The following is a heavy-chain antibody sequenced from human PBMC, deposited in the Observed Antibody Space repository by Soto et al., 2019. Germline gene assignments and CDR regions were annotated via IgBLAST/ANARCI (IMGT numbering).Heavy chain of an antibody. Sequence: QVQLVQSGAEVKKPGASVKVSCKASGYTFTSYCISWVRQAPGQGLAWMGWISAYNGNTNYAQKLQGRVTMTTDTSTCTDYLELRSLRADYTSVYYCASYLVSGRYYVYWGPGTVVTVSS. CDR3: ASYLVSGRYYVY. D-gene: IGHD1-26*01. J-gene: IGHJ4*01. V-gene: IGHV1-18*04. CDR2: ISAYNGNT. CDR1: GYTFTSYC.